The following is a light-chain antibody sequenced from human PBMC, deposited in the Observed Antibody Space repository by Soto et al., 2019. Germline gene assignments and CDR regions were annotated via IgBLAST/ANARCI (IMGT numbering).Light chain of an antibody. V-gene: IGLV2-11*01. CDR1: SSDVGRYDY. CDR3: CSFAGSYTYV. CDR2: DVS. Sequence: QSVLTQPRSVSGSPGQSVTIPCTGTSSDVGRYDYVSWYQQHPGKAPKLIIYDVSERPSGVPDRFSGPKFGNTASLTISGLQAEDEADYSCCSFAGSYTYVFGTGTKV. J-gene: IGLJ1*01.